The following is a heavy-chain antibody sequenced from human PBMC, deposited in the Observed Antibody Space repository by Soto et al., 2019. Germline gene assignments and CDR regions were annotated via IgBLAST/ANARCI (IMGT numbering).Heavy chain of an antibody. CDR3: ARGRCCSGGSCYGVAP. J-gene: IGHJ5*02. CDR2: INAGNGNT. Sequence: QVQLVQSGAEVKKPGASVKVSCKASGYSFTTYAIHWVRQAPGQRLEWMGWINAGNGNTRYSQQFQGRVTITRDTSANTAYMELISLRSKDPAVYYCARGRCCSGGSCYGVAPWGQGTLVTVSS. D-gene: IGHD2-15*01. CDR1: GYSFTTYA. V-gene: IGHV1-3*01.